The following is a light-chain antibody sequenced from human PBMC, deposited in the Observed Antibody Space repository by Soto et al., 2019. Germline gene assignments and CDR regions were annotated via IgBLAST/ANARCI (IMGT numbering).Light chain of an antibody. CDR3: QQYDNLPYS. V-gene: IGKV1-33*01. J-gene: IGKJ2*03. Sequence: DIQMTQSPSSLSASVGDRVSITCQASQDITDYLNWYQQKPGIAPKLLIYGGSHFEPGVPSRFSGSGSGTAFTFTISILQPEDVGMYFFQQYDNLPYSFGQGTKLEI. CDR1: QDITDY. CDR2: GGS.